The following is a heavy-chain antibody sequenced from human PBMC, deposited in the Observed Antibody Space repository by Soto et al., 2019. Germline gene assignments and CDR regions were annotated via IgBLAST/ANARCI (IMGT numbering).Heavy chain of an antibody. CDR2: INHSGST. CDR1: GGSFIGYY. CDR3: ASSYRIAAAGTDWFDP. V-gene: IGHV4-34*01. Sequence: SETLSLTCAVYGGSFIGYYWSWSLQPPWKGLEWIGEINHSGSTNYNPSLKSRVTISVDTSKNQFSLKLSSVTAADTAVYYCASSYRIAAAGTDWFDPWGQGTLVTVSS. J-gene: IGHJ5*02. D-gene: IGHD6-13*01.